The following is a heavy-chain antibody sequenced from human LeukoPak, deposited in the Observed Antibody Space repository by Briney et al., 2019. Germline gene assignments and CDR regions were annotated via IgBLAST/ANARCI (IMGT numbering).Heavy chain of an antibody. J-gene: IGHJ4*02. D-gene: IGHD3-10*01. CDR1: GYTFTSYD. CDR3: ARRFSGSVSPITY. Sequence: ASVKVSCKASGYTFTSYDINWVRQATGQGLEWMGWMNPNSGNTGYAQKFQGRVTMTRNTAISTAYMELSSLRSEDTAVYYCARRFSGSVSPITYWVQATLVTVPS. V-gene: IGHV1-8*01. CDR2: MNPNSGNT.